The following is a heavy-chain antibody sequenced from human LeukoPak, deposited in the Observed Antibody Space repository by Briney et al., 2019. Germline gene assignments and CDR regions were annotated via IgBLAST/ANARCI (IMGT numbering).Heavy chain of an antibody. D-gene: IGHD4-17*01. Sequence: SETLSLTCAVSGYSISSDYYWGWIRQPPGKGLEWIRSIYHSGSTSYNPSLKSRVTISVDTSKNQFSLKLSSVTAADTAVYYCARNTSTTLRTFHPRGDGFDIWGQGTMVTVSS. CDR1: GYSISSDYY. J-gene: IGHJ3*02. CDR2: IYHSGST. CDR3: ARNTSTTLRTFHPRGDGFDI. V-gene: IGHV4-38-2*01.